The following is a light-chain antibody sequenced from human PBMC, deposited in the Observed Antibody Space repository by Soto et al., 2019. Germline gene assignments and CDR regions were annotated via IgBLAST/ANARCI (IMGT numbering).Light chain of an antibody. J-gene: IGKJ1*01. Sequence: EMLMTQSPDTLSVSPGERATLSFRASQSVGINLAWHQQKPGQAPRLLIYGASTRATGIPARFSGSGSGTEFTLTISSLQSEDFAVYFCQQYKIWPTFGQGTKVDTK. V-gene: IGKV3-15*01. CDR2: GAS. CDR3: QQYKIWPT. CDR1: QSVGIN.